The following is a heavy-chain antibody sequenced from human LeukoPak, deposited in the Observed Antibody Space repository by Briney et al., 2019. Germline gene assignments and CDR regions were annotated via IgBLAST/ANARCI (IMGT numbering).Heavy chain of an antibody. Sequence: GRSLRLSCAASGFTFSSYGMHWVRQAPGKGLEWVAVISYDGSDKYYADPVKGRFTISRDNSKNTLYLQMNSLRAEDTAVYSCAKDAFSSGWELFDYWGQGTLVTVSS. V-gene: IGHV3-30*18. J-gene: IGHJ4*02. CDR2: ISYDGSDK. D-gene: IGHD6-19*01. CDR3: AKDAFSSGWELFDY. CDR1: GFTFSSYG.